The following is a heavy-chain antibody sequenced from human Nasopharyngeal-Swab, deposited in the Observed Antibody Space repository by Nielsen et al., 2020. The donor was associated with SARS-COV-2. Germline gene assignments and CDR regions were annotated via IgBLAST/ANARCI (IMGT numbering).Heavy chain of an antibody. CDR1: GFTFSSYR. CDR3: ARSRRYYYGSGAVSDYYYGMDV. Sequence: GESLKISCAASGFTFSSYRMSWVRQAPGKGLEWVANIKQDGSEKYYVDSVKGRFTISRDNAKNSLYLQMNSLRAEDTAVYYCARSRRYYYGSGAVSDYYYGMDVWGQGTTVTVSS. D-gene: IGHD3-10*01. J-gene: IGHJ6*02. V-gene: IGHV3-7*01. CDR2: IKQDGSEK.